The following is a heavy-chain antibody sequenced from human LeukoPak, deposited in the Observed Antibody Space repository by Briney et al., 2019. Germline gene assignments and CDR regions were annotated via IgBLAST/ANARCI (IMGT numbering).Heavy chain of an antibody. Sequence: PSETLSLTCTVSGDSMTKNYWNWIRQPAGEGLEWIGRVYSTGGTNYNPSLKSRVTISVDNSKSQFSLKLNSVTAADTAVYYCARSIYGDYYFGYWGLGILVTVSS. V-gene: IGHV4-4*07. CDR3: ARSIYGDYYFGY. CDR1: GDSMTKNY. D-gene: IGHD4-17*01. J-gene: IGHJ4*02. CDR2: VYSTGGT.